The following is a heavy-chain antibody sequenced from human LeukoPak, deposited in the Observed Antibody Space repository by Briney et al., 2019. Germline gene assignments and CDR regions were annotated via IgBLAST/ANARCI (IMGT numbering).Heavy chain of an antibody. CDR3: AREYYDFWSAYYFDY. V-gene: IGHV1-18*01. CDR2: ISAYNGNT. CDR1: GYTFTSYG. Sequence: SVKVSCMASGYTFTSYGIRCVRQAPGQGLEWMGWISAYNGNTNYAQKRQGRVTMTTDTSKSTAYMELKSLRTDDTAVYFCAREYYDFWSAYYFDYWGQGTLVTVSS. J-gene: IGHJ4*02. D-gene: IGHD3-3*01.